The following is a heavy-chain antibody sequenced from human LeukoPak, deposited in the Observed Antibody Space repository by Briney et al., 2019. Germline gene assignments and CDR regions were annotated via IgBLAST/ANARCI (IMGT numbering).Heavy chain of an antibody. J-gene: IGHJ4*02. V-gene: IGHV4-59*08. CDR2: TYYSGST. CDR3: ARTIFGVVIGVDY. D-gene: IGHD3-3*01. CDR1: GGSISSYY. Sequence: SETLSLTCTVSGGSISSYYWSWIRQPPGKGLEWIGYTYYSGSTNYNPSLKSRVTISVDTSKNQFSLKLSSVTAADTAVYYCARTIFGVVIGVDYWGQGTLVTVSS.